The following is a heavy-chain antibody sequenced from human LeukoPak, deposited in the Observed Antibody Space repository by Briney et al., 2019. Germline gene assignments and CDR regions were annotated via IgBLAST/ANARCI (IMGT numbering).Heavy chain of an antibody. J-gene: IGHJ3*01. D-gene: IGHD7-27*01. V-gene: IGHV3-7*01. CDR3: ARESPWGFDAFDV. CDR2: IKQDGIEK. CDR1: GFSFSNYW. Sequence: PGGSLRLSCAGSGFSFSNYWMNWVRQIPGKGLEWVANIKQDGIEKNYVGSVKGRFTISRDNARSSLYLQMNSLRAEDTAVYYCARESPWGFDAFDVWGQGTVVTVSS.